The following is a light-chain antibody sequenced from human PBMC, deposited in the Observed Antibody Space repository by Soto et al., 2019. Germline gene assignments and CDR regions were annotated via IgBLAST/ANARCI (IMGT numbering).Light chain of an antibody. Sequence: DIQLTQSPSFLSASVGDRVTITCRASQGISSYLAWYQQKPGKAPKLLIYAASTLQSGVPSRFSGSGSWTEFTLTISSLQHEDFTTYYCQKRNSESLTFGGGTKV. CDR3: QKRNSESLT. V-gene: IGKV1-9*01. CDR1: QGISSY. J-gene: IGKJ4*01. CDR2: AAS.